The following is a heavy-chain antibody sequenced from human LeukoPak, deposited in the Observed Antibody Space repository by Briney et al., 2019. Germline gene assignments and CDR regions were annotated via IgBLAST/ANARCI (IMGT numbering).Heavy chain of an antibody. CDR3: ARDDKTLTYYDFWSGYYRANAFDI. Sequence: GASVKVSCKASGYTFTSYDINWVRQAPGQGLEWMGWISAYNGNTNYAQKLQGRVTMTTDTSTSTAYMELRSLRSDDTAVYYCARDDKTLTYYDFWSGYYRANAFDIWGQGTMVTVS. CDR2: ISAYNGNT. CDR1: GYTFTSYD. D-gene: IGHD3-3*01. J-gene: IGHJ3*02. V-gene: IGHV1-18*01.